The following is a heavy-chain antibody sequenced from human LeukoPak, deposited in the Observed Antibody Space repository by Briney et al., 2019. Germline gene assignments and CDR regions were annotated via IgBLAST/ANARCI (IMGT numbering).Heavy chain of an antibody. CDR1: GFIFRTYA. CDR3: AKSGYSGYEGY. V-gene: IGHV3-30-3*02. CDR2: ISYDGSNK. Sequence: GGSLRLSCGASGFIFRTYAMHWVRQAPGKGLEGVAVISYDGSNKYYADSVKGRFTISRDNSKNTLYLQMNSLRAEDTAVYYCAKSGYSGYEGYWGQGTLVTVSS. D-gene: IGHD5-12*01. J-gene: IGHJ4*02.